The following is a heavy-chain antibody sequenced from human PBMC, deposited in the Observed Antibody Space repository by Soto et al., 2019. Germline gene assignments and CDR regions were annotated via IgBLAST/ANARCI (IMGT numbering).Heavy chain of an antibody. D-gene: IGHD3-22*01. CDR2: INAGNGNT. V-gene: IGHV1-3*01. CDR1: GYTFTSYA. Sequence: ASVKVSCKASGYTFTSYAMHWVRQAPGQRLEWMGWINAGNGNTKYSQKLQGRVTMTTDTSTSTAYMELRSLRSDDTAVYYCARDYYDSSGHAWFDPWGQGTLVTVSS. CDR3: ARDYYDSSGHAWFDP. J-gene: IGHJ5*02.